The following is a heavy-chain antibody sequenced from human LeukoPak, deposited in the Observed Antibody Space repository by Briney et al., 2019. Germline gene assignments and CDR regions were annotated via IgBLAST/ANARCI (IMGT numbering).Heavy chain of an antibody. D-gene: IGHD3-10*01. CDR1: GGSFSGYY. CDR3: ARDGSGSLYADY. Sequence: SETLSLTCAVYGGSFSGYYWSWIRQPPGKGLEWIGEINHSGSTNYNPSLKSRVTISVDTSKNQFSLKLSSVTAADTAVYYCARDGSGSLYADYWGQGTLVTVSS. CDR2: INHSGST. J-gene: IGHJ4*02. V-gene: IGHV4-34*01.